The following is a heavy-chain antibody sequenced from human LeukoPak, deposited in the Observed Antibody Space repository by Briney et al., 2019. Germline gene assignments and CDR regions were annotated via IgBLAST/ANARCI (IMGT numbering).Heavy chain of an antibody. J-gene: IGHJ3*02. Sequence: SETLSLTCAVSGDSINDYYWNWIRQPPGKGLEWIGFVYFSGTPNYNPSLKSRLTLSVDPSKNQFSLKLDSVTAADTAVYYCANQRSLNPGDDAFDIWGQGTMVTVSS. CDR1: GDSINDYY. CDR3: ANQRSLNPGDDAFDI. CDR2: VYFSGTP. D-gene: IGHD7-27*01. V-gene: IGHV4-59*08.